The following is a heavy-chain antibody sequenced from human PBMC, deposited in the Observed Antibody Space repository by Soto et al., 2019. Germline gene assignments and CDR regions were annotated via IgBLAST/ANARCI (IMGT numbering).Heavy chain of an antibody. V-gene: IGHV4-31*11. CDR1: GGSISSGGFY. D-gene: IGHD1-1*01. Sequence: TLSLSCGVSGGSISSGGFYWAWIRQHPGKGLEWIGFLYDRGSTYYNAPLKGRCTISGDTSKNQFSLKLRSVTSADTALYYCARGPRQLGGNYYDGMDVWGQGTTVTVS. CDR2: LYDRGST. J-gene: IGHJ6*02. CDR3: ARGPRQLGGNYYDGMDV.